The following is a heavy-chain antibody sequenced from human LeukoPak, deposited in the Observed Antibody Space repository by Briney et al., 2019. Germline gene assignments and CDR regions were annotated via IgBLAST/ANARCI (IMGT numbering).Heavy chain of an antibody. V-gene: IGHV3-11*01. CDR2: ISSSGSTI. Sequence: GGSLRLSCAASGFTFSDYYMSWIRQAPGKGLEWVSYISSSGSTIYYADSVKGRFTISRDNAKNSLYLQMNSLRAEDTAVYYCAREFIVVVPAAIGFDYWGQGTLVTVSS. D-gene: IGHD2-2*01. CDR1: GFTFSDYY. J-gene: IGHJ4*02. CDR3: AREFIVVVPAAIGFDY.